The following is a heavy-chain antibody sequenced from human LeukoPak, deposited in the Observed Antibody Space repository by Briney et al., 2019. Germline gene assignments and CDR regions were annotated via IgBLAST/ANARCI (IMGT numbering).Heavy chain of an antibody. CDR3: ARDRGPSGSYYDAFDI. Sequence: PSETLSLTCTVSGGSISSYYWSWIRQPPGEGLEWIGYIYYSGSTNYNPSLKSRVTMSVDTSKNQFSLKLSSVTAADTAVYYCARDRGPSGSYYDAFDIWGQGTMVTVSS. D-gene: IGHD1-26*01. CDR1: GGSISSYY. J-gene: IGHJ3*02. V-gene: IGHV4-59*12. CDR2: IYYSGST.